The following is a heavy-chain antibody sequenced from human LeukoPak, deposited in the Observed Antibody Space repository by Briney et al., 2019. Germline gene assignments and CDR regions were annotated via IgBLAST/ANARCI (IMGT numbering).Heavy chain of an antibody. CDR3: ARDRAYYYDSSGYHGAFDI. CDR1: GGSISSSNYY. D-gene: IGHD3-22*01. CDR2: IDYNEIT. J-gene: IGHJ3*02. V-gene: IGHV4-39*07. Sequence: TSETLSLTCTVSGGSISSSNYYWGWIRQAPGKGLEWIGNIDYNEITYYNPSLKSQVTISVDTSKTQLSLKLNSVTAADTAVYYCARDRAYYYDSSGYHGAFDIWGQGTLVTVSS.